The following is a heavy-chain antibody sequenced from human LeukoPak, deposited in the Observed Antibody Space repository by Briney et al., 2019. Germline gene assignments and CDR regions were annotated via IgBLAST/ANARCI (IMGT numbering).Heavy chain of an antibody. J-gene: IGHJ4*02. CDR3: ARGPHTFGGVIVTY. D-gene: IGHD3-16*02. Sequence: SETLSLTCAVYGGSFSGYYWSWIRQPPGKGLEWIGEINHSGSTNYNPSLKSRVTISVDTSKNQFSLKLSSVTAADTAVYYCARGPHTFGGVIVTYWGQGTLVTVSS. CDR1: GGSFSGYY. CDR2: INHSGST. V-gene: IGHV4-34*01.